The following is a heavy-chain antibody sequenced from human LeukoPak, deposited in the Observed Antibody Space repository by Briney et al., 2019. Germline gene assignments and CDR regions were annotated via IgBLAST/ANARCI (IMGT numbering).Heavy chain of an antibody. Sequence: PSETLSLTCTVSGGSISSGGYYWSWIRQHPGKGLEWIGYIYYSGSTYYNPSLKSRVTMSVDTSKNQFSLKLSSVTAADTAVYYCARESSGYYFNYFDYWGQGTLVTVSS. CDR1: GGSISSGGYY. CDR2: IYYSGST. V-gene: IGHV4-31*03. D-gene: IGHD3-22*01. CDR3: ARESSGYYFNYFDY. J-gene: IGHJ4*02.